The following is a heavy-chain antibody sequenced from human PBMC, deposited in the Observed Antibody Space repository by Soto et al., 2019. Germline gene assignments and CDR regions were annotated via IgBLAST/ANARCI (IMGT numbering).Heavy chain of an antibody. CDR1: GLTFSRYT. V-gene: IGHV3-30-3*01. Sequence: QRLSCAASGLTFSRYTMHWVRQAPGKGLEWVAVISYDGNNKYYADSVKGRFTISRDNSKNTLSLQMNSLRPEDTAVYYCARFRSERPFDYWGQGTLVTVSS. CDR3: ARFRSERPFDY. CDR2: ISYDGNNK. J-gene: IGHJ4*02.